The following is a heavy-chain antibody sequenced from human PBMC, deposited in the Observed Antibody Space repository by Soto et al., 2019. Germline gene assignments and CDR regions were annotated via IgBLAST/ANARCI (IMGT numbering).Heavy chain of an antibody. CDR2: IIPIFGTA. CDR3: ARRSYYYGSGSYYTRWYFDL. D-gene: IGHD3-10*01. Sequence: QVQLVQSGAEVKKPGSSVKVSCKASGGTFSSYAISWVRQAPGQGLEWMGGIIPIFGTANYAQKFQGRVTITADESTSTAYRELSSLRSEDTAVYYCARRSYYYGSGSYYTRWYFDLWGRGTLVTVSS. J-gene: IGHJ2*01. V-gene: IGHV1-69*01. CDR1: GGTFSSYA.